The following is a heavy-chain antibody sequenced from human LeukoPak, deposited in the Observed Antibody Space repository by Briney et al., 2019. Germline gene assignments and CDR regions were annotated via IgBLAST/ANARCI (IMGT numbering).Heavy chain of an antibody. CDR1: GLTFSSYA. Sequence: GGSLRLSCAASGLTFSSYAMHWVRQAPGKGLEWVAVISYDGSNKYYADSVKGRFTISRDNSKNTLYLQMNSLRDEETAVYYCARDSEYIFDYWGQGTLVTVSS. CDR2: ISYDGSNK. CDR3: ARDSEYIFDY. D-gene: IGHD2/OR15-2a*01. V-gene: IGHV3-30*04. J-gene: IGHJ4*02.